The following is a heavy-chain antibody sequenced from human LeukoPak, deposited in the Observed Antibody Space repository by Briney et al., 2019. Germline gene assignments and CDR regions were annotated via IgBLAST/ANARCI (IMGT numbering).Heavy chain of an antibody. V-gene: IGHV1-18*01. J-gene: IGHJ4*02. CDR2: ISAYNGNT. Sequence: ASVKVSCKASGYSFTNYGLNWVRQAPGQGLEWMGWISAYNGNTNYAQKLQGRVTMTTDTSTSTAYMELRSLRSDDTAVYYCASNDILTGLDYWGQGTLVTVSS. D-gene: IGHD3-9*01. CDR1: GYSFTNYG. CDR3: ASNDILTGLDY.